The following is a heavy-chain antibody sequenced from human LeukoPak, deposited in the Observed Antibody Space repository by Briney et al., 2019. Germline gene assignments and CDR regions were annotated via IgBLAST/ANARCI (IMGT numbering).Heavy chain of an antibody. CDR1: GGSFSGYY. CDR3: ARHLDCSGGSCYTDY. Sequence: SETLSLTCAVYGGSFSGYYWSWIRQPPGKGLEWIGSIYYSGSTYYNPSLKSRVTISVDTSKNQFSLKLSSVTAADTAVYYCARHLDCSGGSCYTDYWGQGTLVTVSS. D-gene: IGHD2-15*01. CDR2: IYYSGST. J-gene: IGHJ4*02. V-gene: IGHV4-34*01.